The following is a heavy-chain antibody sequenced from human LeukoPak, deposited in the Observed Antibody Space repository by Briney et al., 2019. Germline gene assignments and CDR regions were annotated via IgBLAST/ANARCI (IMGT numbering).Heavy chain of an antibody. CDR1: GFTFTIYT. V-gene: IGHV3-21*01. D-gene: IGHD3-10*01. CDR2: ISNNDDYI. CDR3: ARDRSVLRGVISDY. J-gene: IGHJ4*02. Sequence: GGSLRLSCAASGFTFTIYTMSWVRQAPGKGLEWVSSISNNDDYIYYADSVKGRFTVSRDNAKNSLYLQMNSLRVGDTAVYYCARDRSVLRGVISDYWGQGTLVTVSS.